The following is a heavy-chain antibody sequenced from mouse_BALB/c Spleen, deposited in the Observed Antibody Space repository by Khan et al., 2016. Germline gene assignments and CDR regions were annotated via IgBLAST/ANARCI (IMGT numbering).Heavy chain of an antibody. D-gene: IGHD1-1*01. Sequence: EVKLLESGPGLVKPSQSLSLTCTVTGYSITSDYAWNWIRQFPGNKLEWMGFISYSGSTSYNPSLKSRISITRDTSKNQFFLQLNSVTTEDTATYYCARGYYYGSSQYYFDYWGQGTTLTVSS. J-gene: IGHJ2*01. CDR2: ISYSGST. CDR3: ARGYYYGSSQYYFDY. V-gene: IGHV3-2*02. CDR1: GYSITSDYA.